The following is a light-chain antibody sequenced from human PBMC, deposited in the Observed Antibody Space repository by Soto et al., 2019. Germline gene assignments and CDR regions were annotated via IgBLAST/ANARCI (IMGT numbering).Light chain of an antibody. V-gene: IGKV1-9*01. CDR2: AAS. CDR3: QQLSSYPVT. CDR1: QDIGIY. J-gene: IGKJ1*01. Sequence: IQLTQSPSSLSASVGDRVTITCRASQDIGIYLAWYQQKPGKAPNLLIYAASSLQRGVPSRFSGSGSGTDLTLTIRSLQPEDFATYHCQQLSSYPVTFGQGTKVDI.